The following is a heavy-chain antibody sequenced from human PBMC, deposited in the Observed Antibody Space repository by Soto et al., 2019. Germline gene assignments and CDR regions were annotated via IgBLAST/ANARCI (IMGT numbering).Heavy chain of an antibody. Sequence: PSETLTLTCTVSGCSVNIAVYYLRWIRQHPGKGLEWIGYIHYSGSTYYNPSLKSRVTISVDTSKNQFSLKLSSVTAADTAVYYCAREMASSGWYFDYWGQGTLVTVSP. V-gene: IGHV4-31*03. J-gene: IGHJ4*02. CDR2: IHYSGST. D-gene: IGHD6-19*01. CDR3: AREMASSGWYFDY. CDR1: GCSVNIAVYY.